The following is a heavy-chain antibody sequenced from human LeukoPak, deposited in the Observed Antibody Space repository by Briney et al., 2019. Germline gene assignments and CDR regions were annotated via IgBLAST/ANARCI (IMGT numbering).Heavy chain of an antibody. D-gene: IGHD1-26*01. CDR1: GGSISSYY. CDR3: ARVRELLTLDAFDI. CDR2: IYTSGST. J-gene: IGHJ3*02. Sequence: SETLSLTCTVSGGSISSYYWGWIRQPAGKGLEWIGRIYTSGSTNYNPSLKSRVTMSVDTSKNQFSLKLSSVTAADTAVYYCARVRELLTLDAFDIWGQGTMVTVSS. V-gene: IGHV4-4*07.